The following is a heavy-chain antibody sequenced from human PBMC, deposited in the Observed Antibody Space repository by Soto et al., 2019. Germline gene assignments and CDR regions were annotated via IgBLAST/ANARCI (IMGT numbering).Heavy chain of an antibody. D-gene: IGHD3-16*01. V-gene: IGHV4-31*03. CDR2: IYYSGST. CDR3: ARVVLGYYYYMDV. CDR1: GGSISSGGYY. J-gene: IGHJ6*03. Sequence: PSETLSLTCTVSGGSISSGGYYWSWIRQHPGKGLEWIGYIYYSGSTYYNPSLKSRVTISVDTSKNQFSLKLSSVTAADTAVYYCARVVLGYYYYMDVWGKGTTVTVSS.